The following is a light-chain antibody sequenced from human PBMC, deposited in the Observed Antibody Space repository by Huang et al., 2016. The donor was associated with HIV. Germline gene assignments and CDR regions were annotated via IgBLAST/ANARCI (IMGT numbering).Light chain of an antibody. CDR3: MQGMQLPFT. CDR1: QSLLYIDGKTH. J-gene: IGKJ5*01. Sequence: DIVMTQTPLSLSVAPGQPASISCNSTQSLLYIDGKTHLYWYLQKPGQPPHLLISEVFNRFAGGPDRFSGCWSGTHFTRTSVRVEAEDVAFYYCMQGMQLPFTFGQGTRLEMK. V-gene: IGKV2D-29*01. CDR2: EVF.